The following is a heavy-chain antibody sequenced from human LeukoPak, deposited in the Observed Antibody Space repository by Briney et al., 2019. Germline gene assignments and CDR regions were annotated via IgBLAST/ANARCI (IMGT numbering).Heavy chain of an antibody. D-gene: IGHD6-13*01. Sequence: PSETLSLTCAVYGGSFSGYYWSWIRQPPGKGLEWIGVINHSGSTNYNPSLKSRVTISVDTSKNQFSLKLSSVTAADTAVYYCASGWYANFDYWGQGTLVTVSS. CDR2: INHSGST. CDR3: ASGWYANFDY. CDR1: GGSFSGYY. J-gene: IGHJ4*02. V-gene: IGHV4-34*01.